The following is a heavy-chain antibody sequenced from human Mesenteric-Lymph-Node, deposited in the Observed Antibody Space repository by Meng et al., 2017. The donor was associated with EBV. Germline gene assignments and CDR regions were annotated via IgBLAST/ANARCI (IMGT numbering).Heavy chain of an antibody. V-gene: IGHV4-4*02. CDR3: AREGEVGYYESSGYYY. J-gene: IGHJ4*02. Sequence: QGQLQGSGPGLVKPSGTLSLTCAVSGGSISSSNWWTWVRQPPGKGLEWIGEIFPTGGTNYNPSLKSRVTISVDKSKNQFSLKLSSVTAADTAVYYCAREGEVGYYESSGYYYWGQGTLVTVSS. CDR2: IFPTGGT. CDR1: GGSISSSNW. D-gene: IGHD3-22*01.